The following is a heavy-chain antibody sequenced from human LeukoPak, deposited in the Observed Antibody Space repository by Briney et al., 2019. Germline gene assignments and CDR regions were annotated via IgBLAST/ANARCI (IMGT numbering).Heavy chain of an antibody. D-gene: IGHD2-2*02. CDR2: IYYSGST. V-gene: IGHV4-39*07. Sequence: SETLSLTCTVSGGSISSSSYYWGWIRQPPGKGLEWIGSIYYSGSTYYNPSLKSRVTISVDTSKNQFSLKLSSVTAADTAVYYCARDIKTGCSSTSCYKGIDYWGQGTLVTVSS. J-gene: IGHJ4*02. CDR1: GGSISSSSYY. CDR3: ARDIKTGCSSTSCYKGIDY.